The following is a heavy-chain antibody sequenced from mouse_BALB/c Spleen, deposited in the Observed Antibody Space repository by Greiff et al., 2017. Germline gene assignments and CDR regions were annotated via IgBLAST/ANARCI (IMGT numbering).Heavy chain of an antibody. V-gene: IGHV14-4*02. CDR2: IDPENGDT. CDR1: GFNIKDYY. CDR3: NAQARDGYPYFDV. D-gene: IGHD2-3*01. J-gene: IGHJ1*01. Sequence: EVQLQQSGAELVRSGASVKLSCTASGFNIKDYYMHWVKQRPEQGLEWIGWIDPENGDTEYAPKFQGKATMTADTSSNTAYLQLSSLTSEDTAVYYCNAQARDGYPYFDVWGAGTTVTVSS.